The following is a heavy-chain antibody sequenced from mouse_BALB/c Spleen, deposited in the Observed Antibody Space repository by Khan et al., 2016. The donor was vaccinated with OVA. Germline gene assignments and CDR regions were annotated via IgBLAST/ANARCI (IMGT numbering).Heavy chain of an antibody. CDR3: ARWAIYWYFGV. Sequence: QIQLVQSGPELKKPGETVKISCKASGYTFTNYGMNWVKQAPGKGLKWMGWINTYTGEPTYTDDFKGRFAFSLETSDSTAYLQINNLKNEDMATYFCARWAIYWYFGVWGAGTTVTVSS. J-gene: IGHJ1*01. CDR1: GYTFTNYG. V-gene: IGHV9-1*02. CDR2: INTYTGEP.